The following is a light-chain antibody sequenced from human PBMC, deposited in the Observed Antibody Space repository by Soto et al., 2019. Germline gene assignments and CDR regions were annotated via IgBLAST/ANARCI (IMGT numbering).Light chain of an antibody. CDR2: EVS. CDR1: SSDVGGYNH. V-gene: IGLV2-14*01. CDR3: SSYTSASNVL. J-gene: IGLJ2*01. Sequence: SVLTQPASVSGSPGQSITISCTGTSSDVGGYNHVSWYQQHPGKAPKLMIYEVSTRPSGVSNRFSGSKSGNTASLTISGLQAEDEADYYCSSYTSASNVLFGGGTKVTVL.